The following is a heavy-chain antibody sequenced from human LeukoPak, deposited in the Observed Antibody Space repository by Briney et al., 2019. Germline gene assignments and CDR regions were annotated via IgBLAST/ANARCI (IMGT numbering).Heavy chain of an antibody. CDR2: ISSSGGTI. V-gene: IGHV3-48*03. D-gene: IGHD3-16*01. Sequence: HSGGSLRLSCAASGFTFSSHWMHWVRQAPGKGLEWVSYISSSGGTIHYADSVKGRFTISRDNAKNSLYLQMNSLRAEDTAVYYCARDRLGDYWGHGTLVTVSS. J-gene: IGHJ4*01. CDR1: GFTFSSHW. CDR3: ARDRLGDY.